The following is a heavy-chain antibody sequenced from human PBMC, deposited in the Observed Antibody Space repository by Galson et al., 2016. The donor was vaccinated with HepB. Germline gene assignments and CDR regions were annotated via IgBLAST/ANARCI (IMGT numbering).Heavy chain of an antibody. CDR1: GGSISSNNW. J-gene: IGHJ6*02. CDR2: IYHSGST. V-gene: IGHV4-4*02. Sequence: LSLTCAVSGGSISSNNWWSWVRQPPGKGLEWIGEIYHSGSTNYNPSLKSRVTISVDKSKNQFSLKLNSVTAADTAVYYCAKAPGDTMIRGQYGMDVWGQGTTVTVSS. CDR3: AKAPGDTMIRGQYGMDV. D-gene: IGHD3-10*01.